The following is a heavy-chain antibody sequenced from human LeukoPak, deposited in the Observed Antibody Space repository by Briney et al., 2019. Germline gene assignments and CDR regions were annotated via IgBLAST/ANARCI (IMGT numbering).Heavy chain of an antibody. V-gene: IGHV3-33*01. J-gene: IGHJ6*03. CDR2: IWYDGSNK. Sequence: QPGRSLRLSCAASGFTFSSYGMHWVRQAPGKGLEWVAVIWYDGSNKYYADSVKGRFTISRDNSKNTLYLQMNSLRAEDTAVYYCATDQEWLRFGANYMDVWGKGTTVTVSS. D-gene: IGHD5-12*01. CDR1: GFTFSSYG. CDR3: ATDQEWLRFGANYMDV.